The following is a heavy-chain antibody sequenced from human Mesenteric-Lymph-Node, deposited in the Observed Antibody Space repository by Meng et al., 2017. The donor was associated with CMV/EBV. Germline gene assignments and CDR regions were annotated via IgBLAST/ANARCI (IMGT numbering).Heavy chain of an antibody. D-gene: IGHD2-21*01. CDR2: IKEDGTEK. CDR3: ARGYSPGNY. V-gene: IGHV3-7*01. Sequence: GESLKISCAASGFTFSSYWMTWVRQAPGKGLEWVANIKEDGTEKYYGDSVKARFTISRDNAKNSLLLQMNSLRAEDTAVYYCARGYSPGNYWGQGTMVTVSS. CDR1: GFTFSSYW. J-gene: IGHJ4*02.